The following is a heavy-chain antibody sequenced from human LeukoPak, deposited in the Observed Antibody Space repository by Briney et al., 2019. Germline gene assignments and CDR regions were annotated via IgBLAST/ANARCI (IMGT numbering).Heavy chain of an antibody. J-gene: IGHJ6*02. CDR2: ISGGGDIT. Sequence: GGSLRLSCAASGFNFANHAMSWARQTAGKGLEWVSAISGGGDITYYADSVKGRFTISRDNSKITVYLQMNSLKAEDTAVYYCAKELYNYGDYGAEGLDVGGQGTTVTVS. CDR3: AKELYNYGDYGAEGLDV. V-gene: IGHV3-23*01. CDR1: GFNFANHA. D-gene: IGHD4-17*01.